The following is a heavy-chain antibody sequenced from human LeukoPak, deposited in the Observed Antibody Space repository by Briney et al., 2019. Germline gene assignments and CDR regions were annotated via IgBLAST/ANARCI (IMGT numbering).Heavy chain of an antibody. D-gene: IGHD5-24*01. Sequence: PSETLSLTCTVSGGSINTFYWSWIRQPPGKGLELIGYINYSGSTNYNPSLKSRVTISVDTSKNQFSLKLSSVTAADTAVYYCARDGQDGYNFDYWGQGTLVTVSS. CDR3: ARDGQDGYNFDY. J-gene: IGHJ4*02. CDR2: INYSGST. CDR1: GGSINTFY. V-gene: IGHV4-59*01.